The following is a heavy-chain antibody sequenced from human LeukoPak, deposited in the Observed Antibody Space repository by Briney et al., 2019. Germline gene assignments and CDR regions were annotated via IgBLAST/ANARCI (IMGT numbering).Heavy chain of an antibody. Sequence: GGSLRLSCAASGFTFSSYSMNWVRQAPGKGLEWVSYISSSTTTIDYADSVKGRFTISRDNAKNSLYLQINSLRDEDTAVYYCAGDWFYYGDYWGQGALVTVSS. D-gene: IGHD3-22*01. J-gene: IGHJ4*02. CDR2: ISSSTTTI. V-gene: IGHV3-48*02. CDR3: AGDWFYYGDY. CDR1: GFTFSSYS.